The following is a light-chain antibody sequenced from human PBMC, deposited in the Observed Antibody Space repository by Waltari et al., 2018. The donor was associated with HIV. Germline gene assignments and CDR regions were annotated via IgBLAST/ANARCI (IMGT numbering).Light chain of an antibody. CDR3: QQYYLVPYT. CDR1: QSLLYGSNNNNY. V-gene: IGKV4-1*01. Sequence: DVVMTQSPDSLTVSVGERATLNCKSSQSLLYGSNNNNYLAWYQQGPGQRPKLVIYWASTRQSGVPDRFSGSGSGTDFSLTISSLQAEDVAVYYCQQYYLVPYTFGQGTKLEIK. CDR2: WAS. J-gene: IGKJ2*01.